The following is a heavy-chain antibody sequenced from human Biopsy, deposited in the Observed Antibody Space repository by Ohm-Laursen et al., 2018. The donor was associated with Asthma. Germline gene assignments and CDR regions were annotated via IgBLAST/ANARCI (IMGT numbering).Heavy chain of an antibody. CDR1: GGSISSDY. V-gene: IGHV4-59*01. CDR3: ARGIARETGLFDHFDY. Sequence: SETLSLTRTVSGGSISSDYWSWIRQPPGKGLEWIGHIYYSGTTKYHPSLKSRVTISVDTSKNQFSLKLRSVTAADAAVYYCARGIARETGLFDHFDYWGQGTLVTVSS. CDR2: IYYSGTT. J-gene: IGHJ4*02. D-gene: IGHD2-21*01.